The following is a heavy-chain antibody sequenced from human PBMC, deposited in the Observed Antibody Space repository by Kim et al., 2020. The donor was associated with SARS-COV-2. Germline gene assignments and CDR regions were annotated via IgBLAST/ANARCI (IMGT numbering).Heavy chain of an antibody. Sequence: GESLKISCKGSGYSFPSYWITWVRQMPGKGLEWMGRIDPSDSYTNYSPSFQGHVTIPAEKSISTAYLQWSSLKASDTAMYYCARQYYDLLTGYYRFDFWGQGTLVTVSS. D-gene: IGHD3-9*01. CDR1: GYSFPSYW. CDR2: IDPSDSYT. CDR3: ARQYYDLLTGYYRFDF. V-gene: IGHV5-10-1*01. J-gene: IGHJ4*02.